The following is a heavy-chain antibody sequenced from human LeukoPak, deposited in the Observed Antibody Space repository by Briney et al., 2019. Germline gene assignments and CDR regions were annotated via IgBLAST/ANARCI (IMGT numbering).Heavy chain of an antibody. CDR2: ISSSGSSI. J-gene: IGHJ3*02. V-gene: IGHV3-11*04. CDR3: AHVKARSGSTFDI. Sequence: GGSLRLSCAASGFTVSSNYMSGVRRAPGKGLEWISSISSSGSSIYYVDSVKGRFTISRDNARNSLFLQMDSLRDEDTAVYYCAHVKARSGSTFDIWGQGTMVTVSS. D-gene: IGHD3-10*01. CDR1: GFTVSSNY.